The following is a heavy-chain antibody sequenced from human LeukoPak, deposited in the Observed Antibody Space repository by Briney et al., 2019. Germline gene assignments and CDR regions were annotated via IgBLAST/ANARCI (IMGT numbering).Heavy chain of an antibody. D-gene: IGHD4-23*01. CDR3: ARDFSGGNSGGFTGGFDY. J-gene: IGHJ4*02. Sequence: SETLSLTCTVSGGSISSYYWSWIRQPPGKGLEWIGYIYYSGSTNYNPSLKSRVTISVDTSKNQFSLKLSSVTAADTAVYYCARDFSGGNSGGFTGGFDYWGQGTLVTVSS. CDR1: GGSISSYY. CDR2: IYYSGST. V-gene: IGHV4-59*01.